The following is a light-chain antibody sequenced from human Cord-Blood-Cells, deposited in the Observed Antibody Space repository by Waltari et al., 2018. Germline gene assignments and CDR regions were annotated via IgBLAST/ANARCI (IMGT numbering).Light chain of an antibody. CDR2: DAS. J-gene: IGKJ1*01. Sequence: EIVLTQSPATLSLSPGERATLSCRASQSVSSYLAWYQQKPGQAPRLLIYDASNRATGIPARFSGSGSETDFTRTISSLEPEDFAVYYCQQRSNWPTFGQGTKVEIK. CDR3: QQRSNWPT. V-gene: IGKV3-11*01. CDR1: QSVSSY.